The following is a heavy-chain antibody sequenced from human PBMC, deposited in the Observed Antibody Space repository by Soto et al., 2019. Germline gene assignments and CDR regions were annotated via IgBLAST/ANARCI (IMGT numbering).Heavy chain of an antibody. CDR2: ISWNSGAV. CDR1: GFTFDNYA. J-gene: IGHJ5*02. Sequence: EVQLVESGGGLVQPGRSLRLSCAASGFTFDNYAMHWVRQAPGKGPEWVSSISWNSGAVGYASSGRGRFTISRDNARNALFLQMNSLRPECTALYSCAKDIGNNYPYPGTGFDPWGQGNLVSFSS. V-gene: IGHV3-9*01. D-gene: IGHD3-16*01. CDR3: AKDIGNNYPYPGTGFDP.